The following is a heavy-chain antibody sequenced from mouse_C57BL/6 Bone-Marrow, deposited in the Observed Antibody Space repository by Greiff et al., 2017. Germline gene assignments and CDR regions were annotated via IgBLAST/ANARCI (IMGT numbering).Heavy chain of an antibody. CDR2: LNSDGGST. CDR3: ARYGNYAAMDY. CDR1: EYEFPSHD. J-gene: IGHJ4*01. V-gene: IGHV5-2*01. D-gene: IGHD2-10*02. Sequence: EVNLVESGGGLVQPGESLKLSCESNEYEFPSHDMSWVRKTPEKRLELVAALNSDGGSTYYPDTMERRFIISRDNTKKTLYLQMRSLRSEDTALYYCARYGNYAAMDYWGQGTSVTVSS.